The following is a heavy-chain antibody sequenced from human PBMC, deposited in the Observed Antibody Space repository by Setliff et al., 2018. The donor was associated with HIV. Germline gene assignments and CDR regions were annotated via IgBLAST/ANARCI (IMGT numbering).Heavy chain of an antibody. D-gene: IGHD1-26*01. J-gene: IGHJ4*02. CDR3: AKSGSYLKDYLDY. CDR1: GYTFTGYA. CDR2: INAGNGNT. V-gene: IGHV1-3*01. Sequence: GASVKVSCKASGYTFTGYAMHWVRQAPGQRLEWMGWINAGNGNTIYSQKFQGRVTITRDTSASTAYMELSSLRSEDTAVYYCAKSGSYLKDYLDYWGQGTLVTVSS.